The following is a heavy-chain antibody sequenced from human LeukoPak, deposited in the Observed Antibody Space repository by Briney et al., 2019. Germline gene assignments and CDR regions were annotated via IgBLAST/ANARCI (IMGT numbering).Heavy chain of an antibody. CDR2: INHSGST. D-gene: IGHD4-17*01. J-gene: IGHJ4*02. Sequence: PSETLSLTCAVYGGSFSGYYWSWIRQPPGKGLEWIGEINHSGSTNYNPSLKSRVTISVDTSKNQFSLKLSSVTAADTAVYYCARIHYGDYEEVFDYWGQGTLVTVSS. CDR1: GGSFSGYY. CDR3: ARIHYGDYEEVFDY. V-gene: IGHV4-34*01.